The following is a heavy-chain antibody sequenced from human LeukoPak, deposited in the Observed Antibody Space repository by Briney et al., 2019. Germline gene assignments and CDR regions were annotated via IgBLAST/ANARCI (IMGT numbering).Heavy chain of an antibody. CDR1: GYTFTSYD. D-gene: IGHD2-2*01. CDR3: ARGGRYCSSTSCDSEGFDY. V-gene: IGHV1-8*01. J-gene: IGHJ4*02. CDR2: MNPNSGNT. Sequence: ASVKVSCKASGYTFTSYDINWVRQATGQGLEWMGWMNPNSGNTGYAQKFQGRVTMTRNTSISTAYMELSSLRSEDTAVYYCARGGRYCSSTSCDSEGFDYWGQGTLVTVSS.